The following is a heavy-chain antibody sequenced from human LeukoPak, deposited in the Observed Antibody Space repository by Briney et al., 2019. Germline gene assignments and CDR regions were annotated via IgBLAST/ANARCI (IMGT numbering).Heavy chain of an antibody. CDR1: GYTFTSYY. Sequence: ASVKVSCKASGYTFTSYYMHWVRQAPGQGLEWMGIINPSGGSTSYAQKFQGRVTMTTDTSTSTAYMELRSLRSDDTAVYYGARDSGSGWWGSPYYFDYWGQGTLVTVSS. CDR2: INPSGGST. V-gene: IGHV1-46*01. J-gene: IGHJ4*02. D-gene: IGHD6-19*01. CDR3: ARDSGSGWWGSPYYFDY.